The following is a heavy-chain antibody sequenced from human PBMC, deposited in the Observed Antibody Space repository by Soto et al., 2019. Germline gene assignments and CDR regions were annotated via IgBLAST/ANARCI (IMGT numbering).Heavy chain of an antibody. CDR2: ISAYNGNT. Sequence: QVQLVQSGAEVKKPGASVKVSCKASGYTFTSYGISWVRQAPGQGLEWMGWISAYNGNTNYAQKRQGRVTMTTDTSTSTAYMELRSLRSDDTAVYYCARVPIDNYCSGGSCYSVAGAFDIWGQGTMVTVSS. V-gene: IGHV1-18*01. J-gene: IGHJ3*02. CDR3: ARVPIDNYCSGGSCYSVAGAFDI. D-gene: IGHD2-15*01. CDR1: GYTFTSYG.